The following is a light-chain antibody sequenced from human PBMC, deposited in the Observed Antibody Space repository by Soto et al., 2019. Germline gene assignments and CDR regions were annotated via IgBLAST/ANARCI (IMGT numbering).Light chain of an antibody. V-gene: IGLV2-14*01. CDR3: ASYTISSTLV. Sequence: QSALTQPASVSGSPGQSITISCTGTSSDVGTNNYVSWYQQDPGKAPKLMIFEVSNRHSGVSSRFSGSKSGNTASLTSSGLQTEDEADYYCASYTISSTLVFGGGTKLTVL. CDR2: EVS. CDR1: SSDVGTNNY. J-gene: IGLJ3*02.